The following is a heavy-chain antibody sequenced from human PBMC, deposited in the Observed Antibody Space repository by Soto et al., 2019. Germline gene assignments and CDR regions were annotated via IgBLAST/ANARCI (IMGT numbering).Heavy chain of an antibody. CDR3: AKRGPLGFCDSTSCYAFDY. V-gene: IGHV3-23*01. Sequence: PGGSLRLSCSASGFTFAGYAMAWVRQPPGKGLEWVSSISGSGANTYYADSVKGRFTVSRDNSENTLYLQMNSLRVEDTAIYYCAKRGPLGFCDSTSCYAFDYWGTGALVTVSS. D-gene: IGHD2-2*01. CDR2: ISGSGANT. CDR1: GFTFAGYA. J-gene: IGHJ4*02.